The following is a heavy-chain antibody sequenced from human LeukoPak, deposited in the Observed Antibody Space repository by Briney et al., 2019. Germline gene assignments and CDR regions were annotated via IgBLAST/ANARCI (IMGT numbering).Heavy chain of an antibody. V-gene: IGHV3-23*01. Sequence: QPGGSLRLSCAASGFTFNSYAMSWVRQAPGKGLEWVSAISGSGGSTYYADSVKGRFTISRDNSKNTLYLQMNSLRAEDTAVYYCAKDTLYTPEDIVVVPAVDSRFDYWGQGTLVTVSS. CDR2: ISGSGGST. CDR1: GFTFNSYA. J-gene: IGHJ4*02. CDR3: AKDTLYTPEDIVVVPAVDSRFDY. D-gene: IGHD2-2*01.